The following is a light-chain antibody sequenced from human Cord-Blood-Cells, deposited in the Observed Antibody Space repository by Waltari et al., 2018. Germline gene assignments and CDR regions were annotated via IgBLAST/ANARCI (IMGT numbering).Light chain of an antibody. J-gene: IGKJ4*01. CDR2: DAS. CDR3: QQRSNWPPALT. V-gene: IGKV3-11*01. Sequence: EIVLTQSPATLSLAPGERATLSCRASQSVSSYLAWYQQKPGQAPRLLIYDASNRATGIPARVSGSGAGTDFTLTISSLEPEDVAVYDCQQRSNWPPALTFGGGTKVEIK. CDR1: QSVSSY.